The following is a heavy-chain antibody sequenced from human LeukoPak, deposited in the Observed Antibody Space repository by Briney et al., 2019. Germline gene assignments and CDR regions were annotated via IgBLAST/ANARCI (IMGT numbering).Heavy chain of an antibody. D-gene: IGHD5-24*01. J-gene: IGHJ6*02. Sequence: GGSLRLSCAASAFTFNTYWMHWVRQVPGRGLEWVSRINGDESSTNYADSVKGRFTISRDNSKNTLYLQMNSLRAEDTAVYYCARSRDSTLYYYYGMDVWGQGTTVTVSS. CDR2: INGDESST. V-gene: IGHV3-74*01. CDR3: ARSRDSTLYYYYGMDV. CDR1: AFTFNTYW.